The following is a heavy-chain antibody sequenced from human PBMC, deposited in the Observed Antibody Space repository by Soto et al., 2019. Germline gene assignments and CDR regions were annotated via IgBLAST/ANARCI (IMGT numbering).Heavy chain of an antibody. Sequence: GGSLRLSCAASGFTVSSNYMSWVRQAPGKGLEWVSVIYSGGSTYYGDSVKGRFTISRENSKNRLYLQMNSLRAEDTAVHYCARDAEGVVCSSWYERNYCCYYLDGWGKGTMVTVSS. D-gene: IGHD6-13*01. CDR1: GFTVSSNY. J-gene: IGHJ6*03. CDR3: ARDAEGVVCSSWYERNYCCYYLDG. V-gene: IGHV3-53*01. CDR2: IYSGGST.